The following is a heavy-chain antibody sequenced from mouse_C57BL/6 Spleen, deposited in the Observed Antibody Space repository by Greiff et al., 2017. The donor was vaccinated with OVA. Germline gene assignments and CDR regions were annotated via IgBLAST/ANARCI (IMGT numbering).Heavy chain of an antibody. CDR2: IWSDGST. D-gene: IGHD2-1*01. CDR1: GFSLTSYG. Sequence: VKLMESGPGLVAPSQSLSITCTVSGFSLTSYGVHWVRQPPGKGLEWLVVIWSDGSTTYNSALKSRLSISKDNSKSQVFLKMNSLQTDDTAMYYCARLDGNYGGYAMDYWGQGTSVTVSS. V-gene: IGHV2-6*03. J-gene: IGHJ4*01. CDR3: ARLDGNYGGYAMDY.